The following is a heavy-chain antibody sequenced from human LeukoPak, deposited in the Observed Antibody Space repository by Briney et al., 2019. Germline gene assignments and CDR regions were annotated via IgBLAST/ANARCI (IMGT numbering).Heavy chain of an antibody. CDR2: ISYDGSNR. CDR3: AKPIMTTATTLGLYFDY. J-gene: IGHJ4*02. CDR1: GFTFSNYG. V-gene: IGHV3-30*18. D-gene: IGHD4-17*01. Sequence: GRSLRLSCAASGFTFSNYGMHWVRQAPGKGLEWVAVISYDGSNRYYADSVKGRFTISRDNSKNTLYLQMNSLRAGDTAVYYCAKPIMTTATTLGLYFDYWGQGALVTVSS.